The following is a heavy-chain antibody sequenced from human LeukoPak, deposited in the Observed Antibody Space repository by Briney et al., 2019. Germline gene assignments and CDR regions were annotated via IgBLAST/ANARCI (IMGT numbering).Heavy chain of an antibody. D-gene: IGHD6-13*01. Sequence: ASVKVSCKASGYTLTAYYIHWVRQAPGQGLEWMGWINPNSGGTNHAPKFQDRVTMTRDTSISTAYMELSRLRSDDTAVYYCAREAAAAGENYFDYWGQGTLVTVSS. CDR3: AREAAAAGENYFDY. CDR2: INPNSGGT. V-gene: IGHV1-2*02. CDR1: GYTLTAYY. J-gene: IGHJ4*02.